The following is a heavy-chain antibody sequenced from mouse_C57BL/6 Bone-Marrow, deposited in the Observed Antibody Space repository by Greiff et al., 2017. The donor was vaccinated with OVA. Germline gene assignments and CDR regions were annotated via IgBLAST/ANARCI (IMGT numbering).Heavy chain of an antibody. V-gene: IGHV1-52*01. CDR2: IDPSDSET. CDR3: AMALYDGYWYFDV. D-gene: IGHD2-3*01. Sequence: VQLRQSGAELVRPGSSVKLSCKASGYTFTSYWMHWVKQRPIQGLEWIGNIDPSDSETHYNQKFKDKATLTVDKSSSTAYMQLSSLTSEDSAVYYCAMALYDGYWYFDVWGTGTTVTVSS. CDR1: GYTFTSYW. J-gene: IGHJ1*03.